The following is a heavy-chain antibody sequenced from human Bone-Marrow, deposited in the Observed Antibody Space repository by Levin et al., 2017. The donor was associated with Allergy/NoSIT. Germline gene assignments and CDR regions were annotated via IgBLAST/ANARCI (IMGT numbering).Heavy chain of an antibody. J-gene: IGHJ4*02. D-gene: IGHD5-12*01. CDR1: GFSFNNAW. CDR2: IKSKADGGTT. Sequence: LSLTCAASGFSFNNAWMSWVRQAPGKGLEWVGHIKSKADGGTTDYAAPVRGRFTISRDDSENTVHLQMNSLKTEDTAVYYCTTDLDAVVASTGVDDWGQGTLVTVSS. V-gene: IGHV3-15*01. CDR3: TTDLDAVVASTGVDD.